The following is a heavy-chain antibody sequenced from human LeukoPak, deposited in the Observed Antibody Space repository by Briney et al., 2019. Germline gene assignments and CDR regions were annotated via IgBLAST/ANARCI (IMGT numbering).Heavy chain of an antibody. CDR3: AKAQQYYYDSSGYSVY. V-gene: IGHV3-23*01. CDR2: ISGSGGST. J-gene: IGHJ4*02. CDR1: GFTFSSYA. D-gene: IGHD3-22*01. Sequence: PGGSLRLSCAASGFTFSSYAMSWVRQAPGKGLEWVSAISGSGGSTYYADSVKGRFTISRDNSKNTLYLQMNSLGAEDTAVYYCAKAQQYYYDSSGYSVYWGQGTLVTVSS.